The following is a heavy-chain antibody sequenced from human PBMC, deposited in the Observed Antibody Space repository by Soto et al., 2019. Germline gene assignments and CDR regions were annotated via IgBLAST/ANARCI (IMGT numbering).Heavy chain of an antibody. J-gene: IGHJ5*01. V-gene: IGHV3-72*01. CDR1: GFSVSGWY. D-gene: IGHD1-26*01. Sequence: EVQLVESGGGLVQPGGSARLSCAASGFSVSGWYMDWVRQDPGKGLEWVARLKDRSQNYATEYAASVKGRFTVSRHASQNSMYLQMNSLKIEDTAVYYCAREGDARWLDSWGQGTLVTVS. CDR2: LKDRSQNYAT. CDR3: AREGDARWLDS.